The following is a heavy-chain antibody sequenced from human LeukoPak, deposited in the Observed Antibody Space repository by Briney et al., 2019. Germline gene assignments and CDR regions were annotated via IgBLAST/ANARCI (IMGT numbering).Heavy chain of an antibody. V-gene: IGHV4-38-2*02. J-gene: IGHJ4*02. CDR2: IHYSGST. D-gene: IGHD3-22*01. Sequence: SETLSLTCTVSGYSISSGFYWGWIRQPPGEGLQYIGSIHYSGSTFYNPSLKSRVTISVDTSKNQFSLKLSSVTAADTAVYYCARTPSPRNYYDSSGYYLFPNPFFDYWGQGTLVTVSS. CDR3: ARTPSPRNYYDSSGYYLFPNPFFDY. CDR1: GYSISSGFY.